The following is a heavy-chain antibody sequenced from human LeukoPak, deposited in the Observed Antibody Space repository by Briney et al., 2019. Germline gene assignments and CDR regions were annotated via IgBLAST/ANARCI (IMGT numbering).Heavy chain of an antibody. CDR2: VFHSGTT. J-gene: IGHJ4*02. Sequence: SETLSLTCSVSGGSISSDVYWWTWIRQPPGKGLEWIGSVFHSGTTFYSPSLKSRVTISVDTSKNQFSLKLTSVTAADTAVYFCARGGWYSINWGQGTLVTVSS. D-gene: IGHD6-19*01. CDR3: ARGGWYSIN. V-gene: IGHV4-39*07. CDR1: GGSISSDVYW.